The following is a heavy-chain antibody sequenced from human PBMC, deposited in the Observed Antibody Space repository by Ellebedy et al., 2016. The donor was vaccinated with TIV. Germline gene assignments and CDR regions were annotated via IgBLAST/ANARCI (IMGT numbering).Heavy chain of an antibody. V-gene: IGHV5-51*01. CDR2: IYPGDSDT. Sequence: GESLKISXQGSGYNFPIYWIAWVRQIPGKGLEWMGIIYPGDSDTIYSPSFEGQVTISADKSISTAYLQWSSLKASDTAMYFCARRGCSGGTCYSSGHYSAMDVWGQGTTVAVSS. D-gene: IGHD2-15*01. CDR3: ARRGCSGGTCYSSGHYSAMDV. CDR1: GYNFPIYW. J-gene: IGHJ6*02.